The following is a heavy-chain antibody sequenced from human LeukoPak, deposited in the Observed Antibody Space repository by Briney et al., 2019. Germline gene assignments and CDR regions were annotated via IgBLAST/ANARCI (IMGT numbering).Heavy chain of an antibody. CDR1: GYTFTAYY. CDR3: ARVQGYDDDSFVGFSSPDDAFAI. Sequence: ASVKVSCKASGYTFTAYYVHWVRRAPGQGLEWLGWINPNSGDTNYAQRFQGRVTMARDASISTVYMGLTRLISDDTAVYYCARVQGYDDDSFVGFSSPDDAFAIWGQGTLVTVSS. CDR2: INPNSGDT. J-gene: IGHJ3*02. V-gene: IGHV1-2*02. D-gene: IGHD3-3*01.